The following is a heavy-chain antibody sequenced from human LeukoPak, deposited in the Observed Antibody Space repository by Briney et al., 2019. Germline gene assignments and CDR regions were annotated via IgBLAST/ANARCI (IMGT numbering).Heavy chain of an antibody. CDR3: AKGSYCGGDCTTHYPKYYFDY. V-gene: IGHV3-23*01. D-gene: IGHD2-21*02. J-gene: IGHJ4*02. CDR2: ISGSGGST. CDR1: GFTFSSYA. Sequence: GGSLRLSCAASGFTFSSYAMSWVRQAPGKGLEWVSAISGSGGSTYYADSVKGRFTISRDNSKNTLYLQMNSLRAEDTAVYYCAKGSYCGGDCTTHYPKYYFDYWGQGTLVTVSS.